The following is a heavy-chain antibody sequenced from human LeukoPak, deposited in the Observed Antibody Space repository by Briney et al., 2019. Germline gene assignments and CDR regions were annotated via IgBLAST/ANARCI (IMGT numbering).Heavy chain of an antibody. CDR2: ISSSSSYI. CDR1: GFTFSSCS. CDR3: ARDRAAVAGINVDY. Sequence: GGALRLSCAASGFTFSSCSMDGGRQAPGKVLEWGSSISSSSSYIFSADSVKGLFTISRDNAKNSLYLQMNSLRAEDTAVYYCARDRAAVAGINVDYWGQGTLVTVSS. V-gene: IGHV3-21*01. D-gene: IGHD6-19*01. J-gene: IGHJ4*02.